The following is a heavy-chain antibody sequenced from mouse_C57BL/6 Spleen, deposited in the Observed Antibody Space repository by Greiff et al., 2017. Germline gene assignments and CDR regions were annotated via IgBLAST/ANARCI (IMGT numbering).Heavy chain of an antibody. CDR1: GYTFTSYW. V-gene: IGHV1-64*01. CDR2: IHPNSGST. Sequence: QVQLQQPGAELVKPGASVKLSCKASGYTFTSYWLHWVKQRPGQGLEWIGMIHPNSGSTNYNEKFKSKATLTVDKSSSTAYMQLSSLTSEDSAVYYCAKPYGNYEAYWGQGTTLTVSS. CDR3: AKPYGNYEAY. J-gene: IGHJ2*01. D-gene: IGHD2-1*01.